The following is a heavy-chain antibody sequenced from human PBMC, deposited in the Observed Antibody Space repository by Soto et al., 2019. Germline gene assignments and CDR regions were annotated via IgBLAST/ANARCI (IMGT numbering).Heavy chain of an antibody. V-gene: IGHV4-34*01. CDR3: ARVERGTATTVVDAFDI. CDR1: GGSVSSSSNYY. Sequence: QVQLQQWGAGLLKPSETLSLTCAVYGGSVSSSSNYYWSWIRQPPGKGLEWIGEMSHSGGTHFNPSLKSRVTISVDTPKNQFSLKMSSVTAADTALYYCARVERGTATTVVDAFDIWGPGTMVTVSS. D-gene: IGHD1-1*01. J-gene: IGHJ3*02. CDR2: MSHSGGT.